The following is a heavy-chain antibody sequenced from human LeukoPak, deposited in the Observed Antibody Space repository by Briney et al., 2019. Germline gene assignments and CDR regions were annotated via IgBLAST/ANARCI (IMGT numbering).Heavy chain of an antibody. V-gene: IGHV3-74*01. Sequence: PRGTLRLSCAASGFTFSNYWMHWVRQAPGKGLVWVSRIYSDGSSTNFADSVTGRFTISRDNAKNTLYLQLNSLRAEDTAVYYCARDGSAGSCLYWGQGTLVTVSS. CDR1: GFTFSNYW. J-gene: IGHJ4*02. D-gene: IGHD2-15*01. CDR2: IYSDGSST. CDR3: ARDGSAGSCLY.